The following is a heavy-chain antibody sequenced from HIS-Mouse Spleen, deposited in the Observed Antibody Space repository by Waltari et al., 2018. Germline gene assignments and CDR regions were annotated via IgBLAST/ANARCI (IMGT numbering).Heavy chain of an antibody. CDR1: GGPISSYY. D-gene: IGHD2-15*01. CDR3: ARKRGGSWRFDY. CDR2: IYYSGRT. Sequence: QVQLQESGPGLVKPSETLSLPCPVPGGPISSYYWRWTRQPPGKGLEWIGYIYYSGRTNYNPSLKSRVTISVDTSKNQFSLKLSSVTAADTAVYYCARKRGGSWRFDYWGQGTLVTVSS. V-gene: IGHV4-59*01. J-gene: IGHJ4*02.